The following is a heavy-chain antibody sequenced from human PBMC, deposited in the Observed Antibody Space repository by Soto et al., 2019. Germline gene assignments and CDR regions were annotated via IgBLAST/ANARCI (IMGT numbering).Heavy chain of an antibody. J-gene: IGHJ6*02. CDR3: ARDNVVAGLYYYYYGMDV. V-gene: IGHV1-3*04. Sequence: ASVMVSCKASGYTFTFYAMHWVRQAPGQRLEWMGWINTGNGNTKYSQKFQGRVTITRDTSASTAYMELSSLRSEDTAVYYCARDNVVAGLYYYYYGMDVWGQGTTVTVSS. CDR1: GYTFTFYA. CDR2: INTGNGNT. D-gene: IGHD6-19*01.